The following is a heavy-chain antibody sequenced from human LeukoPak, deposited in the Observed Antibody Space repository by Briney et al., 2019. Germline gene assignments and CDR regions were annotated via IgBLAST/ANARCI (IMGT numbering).Heavy chain of an antibody. CDR2: IYPGDSDT. CDR3: ARDLGYSSSYEGYYFDY. Sequence: GESLKISCKGSGYSFTSYWIGWVRQMPGKCLEWMGIIYPGDSDTRYSPSFQGQVTISADKSISTAYLQWSSLKASDTAMYYCARDLGYSSSYEGYYFDYWGQGTLVTVSS. J-gene: IGHJ4*02. CDR1: GYSFTSYW. V-gene: IGHV5-51*01. D-gene: IGHD6-6*01.